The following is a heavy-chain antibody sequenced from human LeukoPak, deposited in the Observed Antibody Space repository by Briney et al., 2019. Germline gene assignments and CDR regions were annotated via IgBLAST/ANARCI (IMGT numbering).Heavy chain of an antibody. J-gene: IGHJ4*02. V-gene: IGHV4-61*08. D-gene: IGHD1-26*01. Sequence: SETLSLTCTVSGASVGSAGYYWSWIRQPPGGGLEWIGYVYYIDNTNYNPSLKSRVTMSVNPSKNQFSLNLHSVTAADTAMYYCARTQSQTGSYRYYFAYWGQGTLVTVFS. CDR3: ARTQSQTGSYRYYFAY. CDR1: GASVGSAGYY. CDR2: VYYIDNT.